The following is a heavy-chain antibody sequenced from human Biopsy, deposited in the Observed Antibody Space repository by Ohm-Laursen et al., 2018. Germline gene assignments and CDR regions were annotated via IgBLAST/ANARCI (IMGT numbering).Heavy chain of an antibody. CDR3: ARGSNEYGGLYFPH. CDR1: GGSFTCHY. V-gene: IGHV4-59*11. CDR2: ISHTGYT. D-gene: IGHD4-23*01. J-gene: IGHJ1*01. Sequence: SDTLSLTCIVSGGSFTCHYWAWIRQPPGKGLEWIGHISHTGYTSYKSSLKSRVTISLDTSRKHFSLRLTSLAAADTAVYYCARGSNEYGGLYFPHWGQGTLVTVSS.